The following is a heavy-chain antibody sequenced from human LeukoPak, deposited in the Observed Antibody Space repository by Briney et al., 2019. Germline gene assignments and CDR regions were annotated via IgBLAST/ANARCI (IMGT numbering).Heavy chain of an antibody. CDR2: IYYSGST. J-gene: IGHJ6*02. CDR3: AKDICSSTSCYPRYYYGMDV. CDR1: GGSISPYY. D-gene: IGHD2-2*01. Sequence: PSETLSLTCTVSGGSISPYYWTWIRQPPGKGLEWIGDIYYSGSTNYNPSLKSRVSISVDRSQNQFSLKLSSVTAADTAVYYCAKDICSSTSCYPRYYYGMDVWGQGTTVTVSS. V-gene: IGHV4-59*01.